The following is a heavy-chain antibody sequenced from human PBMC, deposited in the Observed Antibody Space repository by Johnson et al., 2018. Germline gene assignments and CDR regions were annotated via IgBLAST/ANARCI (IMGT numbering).Heavy chain of an antibody. CDR3: ARDLFPGEISNYYAMDV. Sequence: QVQLVQSGGEVKKXGSSXKVXCRPSGGTFSNYAFTWVRQAPGQGLEWMAGTIPFFGTTKYAQKFQGRVTVTAAESTSTVYMERSSLRSEDTAVYFCARDLFPGEISNYYAMDVWGQGTTVTVSS. J-gene: IGHJ6*02. CDR2: TIPFFGTT. D-gene: IGHD3-10*01. V-gene: IGHV1-69*01. CDR1: GGTFSNYA.